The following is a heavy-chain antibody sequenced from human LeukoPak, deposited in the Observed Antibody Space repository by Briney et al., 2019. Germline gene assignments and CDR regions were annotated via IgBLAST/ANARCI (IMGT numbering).Heavy chain of an antibody. J-gene: IGHJ2*01. CDR2: VSGSGGST. CDR1: AFTFSSYA. CDR3: AKTLRESSGREYFDL. D-gene: IGHD6-19*01. Sequence: QPGGSLRLSCAASAFTFSSYAMSGVRQAPGKGQKWVSAVSGSGGSTYYADSVNGRFTISRDNSKNTLYLQMNSLRSEDTAVYYCAKTLRESSGREYFDLWGRGTLVTVSS. V-gene: IGHV3-23*01.